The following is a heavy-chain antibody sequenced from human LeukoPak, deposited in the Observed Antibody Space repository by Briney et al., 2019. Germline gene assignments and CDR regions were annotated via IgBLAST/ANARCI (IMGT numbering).Heavy chain of an antibody. CDR1: GGSISSGGYY. CDR2: IYYSGST. CDR3: ARVVYRKVYYFDY. Sequence: SETLSLTCTVSGGSISSGGYYWSWIRQHPGKGLEWIGYIYYSGSTYYNPSLKSRVTISVDTSKNQFSLKLSSVTAADTAVYYCARVVYRKVYYFDYWGQGTLVTVSS. V-gene: IGHV4-31*03. D-gene: IGHD2-8*02. J-gene: IGHJ4*02.